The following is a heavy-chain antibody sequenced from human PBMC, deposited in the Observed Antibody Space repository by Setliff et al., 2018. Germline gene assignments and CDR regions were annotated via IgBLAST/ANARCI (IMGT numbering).Heavy chain of an antibody. Sequence: SGPTLVNPTQTLTLTCTFSGFSLSTSGVGVGWIRQPPGKALEWLALIYWNDDKRYSPSPKSRLTITKDTPKNQVVLTMTNMDPVDTATYYCAHKYGDYVRYFQHWGQGTLVTVSS. CDR3: AHKYGDYVRYFQH. CDR1: GFSLSTSGVG. D-gene: IGHD4-17*01. CDR2: IYWNDDK. V-gene: IGHV2-5*01. J-gene: IGHJ1*01.